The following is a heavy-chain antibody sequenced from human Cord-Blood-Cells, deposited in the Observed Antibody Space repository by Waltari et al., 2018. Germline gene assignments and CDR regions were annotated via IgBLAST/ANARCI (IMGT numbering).Heavy chain of an antibody. Sequence: EVQLVESGGGLVKPGGSLRLSCAASGFTFSSYSMNWVRQAPGKGLEWVSSISSSSSYIYYADSVKGRFTISRDNAKNSLYLQMNSLRAEDTAVYYCARERESGYDYDYWGQGTLVTVSS. CDR3: ARERESGYDYDY. J-gene: IGHJ4*02. V-gene: IGHV3-21*01. CDR1: GFTFSSYS. CDR2: ISSSSSYI. D-gene: IGHD5-12*01.